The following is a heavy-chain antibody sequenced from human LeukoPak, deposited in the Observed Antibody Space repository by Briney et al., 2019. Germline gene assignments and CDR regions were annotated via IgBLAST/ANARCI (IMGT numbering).Heavy chain of an antibody. CDR2: ISYSGST. Sequence: KSSETLSLTCSVSGGSISSGGYYWTRIRQHPGKGLEWIGYISYSGSTYYNPSLQGRVTISVDTSKNQFSLKLSSVTAADTAVYYCASRRDEAWFDPWGQGTLVTVSS. CDR1: GGSISSGGYY. CDR3: ASRRDEAWFDP. D-gene: IGHD5-24*01. V-gene: IGHV4-31*03. J-gene: IGHJ5*02.